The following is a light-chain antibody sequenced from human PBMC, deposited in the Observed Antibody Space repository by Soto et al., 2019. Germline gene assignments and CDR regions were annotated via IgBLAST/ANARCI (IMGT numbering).Light chain of an antibody. CDR2: LNSDGSH. V-gene: IGLV4-69*01. CDR3: QTWGTGIVV. J-gene: IGLJ2*01. Sequence: QPVLTQSPSASASLGASVKLTGTLSSGHSSYGIAGHQQQPEKGPRYLIKLNSDGSHRKGDGIPDRSSGSSSGADRYLSISSLQSEDEADYYCQTWGTGIVVFGGGTKLTVL. CDR1: SGHSSYG.